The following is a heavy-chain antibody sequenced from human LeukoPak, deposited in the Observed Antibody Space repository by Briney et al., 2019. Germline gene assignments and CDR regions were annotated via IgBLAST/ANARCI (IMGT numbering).Heavy chain of an antibody. J-gene: IGHJ4*02. CDR1: GFTFDDYT. V-gene: IGHV3-43*01. CDR3: AKDITPSSKSGYFDC. Sequence: PGGSLRLSCAASGFTFDDYTMHWVRQAPGKGLEWVSLISWDGGSTYYADSVKGRFTISRDNSKNSLYLQMNSLGTEDTALYYCAKDITPSSKSGYFDCWGQGTLVTVSS. D-gene: IGHD4-11*01. CDR2: ISWDGGST.